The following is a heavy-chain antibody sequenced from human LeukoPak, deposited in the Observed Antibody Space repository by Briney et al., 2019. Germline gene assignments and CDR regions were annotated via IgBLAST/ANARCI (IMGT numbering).Heavy chain of an antibody. CDR1: GYTFTGYY. Sequence: ASVKVSCKASGYTFTGYYMHWVRQAPGQGLEWMGWINPNSGGTNYAQKFQGRVTMTRDTSISTAYMELSRLRSDDTAVYYCARGLGRYLIYYYYMDVWGKGITVTISS. J-gene: IGHJ6*03. D-gene: IGHD3-16*01. V-gene: IGHV1-2*02. CDR3: ARGLGRYLIYYYYMDV. CDR2: INPNSGGT.